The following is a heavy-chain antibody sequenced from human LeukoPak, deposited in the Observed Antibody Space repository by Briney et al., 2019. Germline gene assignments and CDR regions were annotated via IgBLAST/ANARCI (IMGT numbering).Heavy chain of an antibody. J-gene: IGHJ4*02. Sequence: EPSEILSLTCTVSGGSISSYYWSWIRQPAGKGLEWIGRIYTSGSITYNPSLKSRVSMSVDTSKNQFSLKLSSVTAADTAVYYCARGGGGMVLIDYWGQGTLVTVSS. V-gene: IGHV4-4*07. D-gene: IGHD4/OR15-4a*01. CDR3: ARGGGGMVLIDY. CDR1: GGSISSYY. CDR2: IYTSGSI.